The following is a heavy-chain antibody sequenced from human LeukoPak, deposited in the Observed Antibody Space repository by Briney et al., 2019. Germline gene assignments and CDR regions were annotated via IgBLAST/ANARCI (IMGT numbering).Heavy chain of an antibody. D-gene: IGHD2-21*01. J-gene: IGHJ1*01. V-gene: IGHV3-30*02. CDR3: ATYYGGNPEYLQR. CDR1: GLNFKIYG. CDR2: IWYDGSYK. Sequence: GGSLRLSCAASGLNFKIYGMEWVRQAPGKGLEWVSFIWYDGSYKYYADSVRGRFSISRDNSKNTLYLQMNSLRAEDTAVYYCATYYGGNPEYLQRWGQGALVIVSS.